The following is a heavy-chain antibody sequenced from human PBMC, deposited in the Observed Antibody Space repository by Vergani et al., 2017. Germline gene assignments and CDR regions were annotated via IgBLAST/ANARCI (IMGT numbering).Heavy chain of an antibody. J-gene: IGHJ5*02. CDR3: AKDKAGGWDGYNWFDP. CDR1: GFTFSSYA. Sequence: EVQLLESGGGLVQPGGSLRLSCAASGFTFSSYAMHWVRQAPGKGLEWVSGISWNSGSIGYADSVKGRFTISRDNAKNSLYLQMNSLRAEDTALYYCAKDKAGGWDGYNWFDPWGQGTLVTVSS. D-gene: IGHD6-19*01. V-gene: IGHV3-9*01. CDR2: ISWNSGSI.